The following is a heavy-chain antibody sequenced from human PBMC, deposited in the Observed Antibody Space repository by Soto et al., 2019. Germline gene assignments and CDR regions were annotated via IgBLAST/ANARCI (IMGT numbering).Heavy chain of an antibody. J-gene: IGHJ5*02. V-gene: IGHV3-21*01. CDR1: GFTFSNYN. Sequence: PGGSLRLSCVASGFTFSNYNMNWVRQAPGKGLEWVSHISGTGVYIHYADAVKGRFTISRDNAKSSVYLQMNSLGAEDTAVYYCAREGALKPFSSWGQGALVTVSS. CDR3: AREGALKPFSS. CDR2: ISGTGVYI.